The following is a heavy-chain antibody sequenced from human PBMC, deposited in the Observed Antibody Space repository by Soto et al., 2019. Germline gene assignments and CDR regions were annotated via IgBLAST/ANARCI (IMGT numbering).Heavy chain of an antibody. J-gene: IGHJ5*02. Sequence: PSETLSLTCTVSDGSIRSYDWSWIRQPPGKGLEWIGYMYNTGSTYYNPSLKRRVTVSVATSKNQFSLKLSSVTAADTAVYYCARHPSHFWFDRWGQVTLVTGSS. CDR3: ARHPSHFWFDR. CDR2: MYNTGST. CDR1: DGSIRSYD. V-gene: IGHV4-59*08.